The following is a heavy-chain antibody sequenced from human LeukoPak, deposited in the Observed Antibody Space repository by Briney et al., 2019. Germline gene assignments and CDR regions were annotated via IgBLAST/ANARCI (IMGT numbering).Heavy chain of an antibody. CDR1: GGSISSGGYS. CDR3: ARGSSSGYYL. J-gene: IGHJ5*02. V-gene: IGHV4-30-2*01. D-gene: IGHD3-22*01. CDR2: IYHSGST. Sequence: SQTLSLTCAVSGGSISSGGYSWSWIRQPPGKGLEWIGYIYHSGSTYYNPSLKSRVTISVDRSKNQFSLKLSSVTAADTAVYYCARGSSSGYYLWGQGTLVTVSS.